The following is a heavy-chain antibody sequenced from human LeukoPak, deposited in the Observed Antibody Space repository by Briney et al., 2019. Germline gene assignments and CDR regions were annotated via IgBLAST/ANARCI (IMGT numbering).Heavy chain of an antibody. D-gene: IGHD3-3*01. CDR3: ARGHFGVVLDY. V-gene: IGHV3-21*01. CDR2: IRGDSTET. J-gene: IGHJ4*02. CDR1: GFTLSSYS. Sequence: GGSLRLSCEGSGFTLSSYSMIWVRQAPGKGLEWVSSIRGDSTETRHADSLMGRFTISRDNAKKSLYLQMNSLRAEDTAVYYCARGHFGVVLDYWGQGTLVTVSS.